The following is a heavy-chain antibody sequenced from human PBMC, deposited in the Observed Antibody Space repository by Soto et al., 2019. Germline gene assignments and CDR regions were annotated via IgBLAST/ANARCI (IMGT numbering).Heavy chain of an antibody. Sequence: GGSLRLSCAASGFTFSSYWMSWVRQAPGKGLEWVANIKQDGSEKYYVDSVKGRFTISRDNAKNSLYLQMNSLRGEDTAVYYCARYRYYYDSSGYYHPGFDYWGQGTLVTVSS. J-gene: IGHJ4*02. CDR2: IKQDGSEK. V-gene: IGHV3-7*01. CDR3: ARYRYYYDSSGYYHPGFDY. D-gene: IGHD3-22*01. CDR1: GFTFSSYW.